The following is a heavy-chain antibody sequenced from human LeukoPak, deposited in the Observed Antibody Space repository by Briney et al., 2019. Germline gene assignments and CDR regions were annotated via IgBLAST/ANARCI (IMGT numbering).Heavy chain of an antibody. CDR3: AELGITMIGGV. CDR1: EFTFSSYN. V-gene: IGHV3-48*03. D-gene: IGHD3-10*02. J-gene: IGHJ6*04. CDR2: ISSSGSTI. Sequence: GGSLRLSCAASEFTFSSYNMNWVRQAPGKGLEWVSYISSSGSTIYYADSVKGRFTISRDNAKNSLCLQMNSLRAEDTAVYYCAELGITMIGGVWGKGTTVTISS.